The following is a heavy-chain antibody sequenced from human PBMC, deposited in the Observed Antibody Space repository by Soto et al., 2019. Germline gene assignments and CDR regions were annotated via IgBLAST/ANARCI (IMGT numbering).Heavy chain of an antibody. Sequence: GGSLRLSCAASGFTFSSYWMHWVRQAPGKGLVWVSRINNDGSSTRYADSVKGRFTTSRDNAKNTLYLQMNSLRAEDTAVYYCARDQSSGWYTQIDYWGQGTPVTVSS. V-gene: IGHV3-74*01. J-gene: IGHJ4*02. CDR2: INNDGSST. CDR1: GFTFSSYW. D-gene: IGHD6-19*01. CDR3: ARDQSSGWYTQIDY.